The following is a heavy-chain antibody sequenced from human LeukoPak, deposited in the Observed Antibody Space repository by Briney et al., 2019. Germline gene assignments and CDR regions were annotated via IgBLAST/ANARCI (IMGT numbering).Heavy chain of an antibody. J-gene: IGHJ4*02. CDR2: IIPIFGTA. D-gene: IGHD3-3*01. V-gene: IGHV1-69*13. CDR3: ARDVPYYDFWSGISFDY. Sequence: GASVKVSCKASGGTFSSYAISWVRQAPGQGLEWMGGIIPIFGTANYAQKFQGRVTITADESTSTAYMELRSLRSDDTAVYYCARDVPYYDFWSGISFDYWGQGTLVTVSS. CDR1: GGTFSSYA.